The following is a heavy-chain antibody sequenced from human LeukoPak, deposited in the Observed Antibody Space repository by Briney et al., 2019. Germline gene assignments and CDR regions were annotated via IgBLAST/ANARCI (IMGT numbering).Heavy chain of an antibody. D-gene: IGHD1-1*01. CDR1: GFTFSSYW. J-gene: IGHJ3*02. Sequence: QTGGSLRLSCAASGFTFSSYWMNWVRQAPGKGLEWVANIKQDGSEKDYVDSVKGRFTISRDNAKNSLYLQMNSLRAEDTAVYYCASLVVQLERRDAFDIWGQGTMVTVSS. CDR2: IKQDGSEK. V-gene: IGHV3-7*01. CDR3: ASLVVQLERRDAFDI.